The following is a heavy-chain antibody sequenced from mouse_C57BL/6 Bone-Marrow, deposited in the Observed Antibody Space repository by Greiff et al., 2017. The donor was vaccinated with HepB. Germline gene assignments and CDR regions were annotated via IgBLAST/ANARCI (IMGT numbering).Heavy chain of an antibody. D-gene: IGHD1-1*01. Sequence: VHVKQSVAELVRPGASVKLSCTASGFNIKNTYMHWVKQRPDQGLEWIGRIDPANGNTKYAPKFQGKATITADTSSNTAYLQLSSLTSEDTAIYYCARSRGYYGSSPFAYWGQGTLVTVSA. CDR1: GFNIKNTY. CDR3: ARSRGYYGSSPFAY. CDR2: IDPANGNT. V-gene: IGHV14-3*01. J-gene: IGHJ3*01.